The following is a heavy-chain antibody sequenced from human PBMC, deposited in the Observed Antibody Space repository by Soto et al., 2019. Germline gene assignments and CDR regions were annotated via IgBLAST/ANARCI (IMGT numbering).Heavy chain of an antibody. CDR3: ARGNTGYYYYGMDV. V-gene: IGHV3-13*01. CDR2: IGTAGDT. J-gene: IGHJ6*02. D-gene: IGHD4-17*01. Sequence: VGSLRLSCAASGFTFSSYDMHWVRQATGKGLEWVSAIGTAGDTYYPGSVKGRFTISRENAKNSLYLQMNSLRAGDTAVYYCARGNTGYYYYGMDVWGQGTTVTVSS. CDR1: GFTFSSYD.